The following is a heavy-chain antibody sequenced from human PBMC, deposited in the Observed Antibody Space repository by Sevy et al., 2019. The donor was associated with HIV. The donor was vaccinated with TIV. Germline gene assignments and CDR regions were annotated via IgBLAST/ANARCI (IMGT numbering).Heavy chain of an antibody. J-gene: IGHJ6*03. CDR2: INHSGST. CDR1: GGSFSGYY. Sequence: SETLSLTCAVYGGSFSGYYWSWIRQPPGKGLEWIGEINHSGSTNYNPSLKSRVTISVDTSKNQFSLKLSSVTAADTAVYYCAREVGGRSFPGGRYMDVWGKGTTVTVSS. D-gene: IGHD2-2*01. CDR3: AREVGGRSFPGGRYMDV. V-gene: IGHV4-34*01.